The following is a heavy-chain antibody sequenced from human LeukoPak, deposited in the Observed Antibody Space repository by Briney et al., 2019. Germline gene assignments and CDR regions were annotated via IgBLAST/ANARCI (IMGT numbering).Heavy chain of an antibody. CDR3: ARDFASSGYYPHKYYFDY. CDR2: INPSGGST. Sequence: GASVKVSCKASGYTFTSYYMHWVRQAPGQGLEWMGIINPSGGSTSYAQKFQGRVTMTRDTSTSTAYMELSSLRSEDTAVYYCARDFASSGYYPHKYYFDYWGQGTLVTVSS. D-gene: IGHD3-22*01. V-gene: IGHV1-46*01. CDR1: GYTFTSYY. J-gene: IGHJ4*02.